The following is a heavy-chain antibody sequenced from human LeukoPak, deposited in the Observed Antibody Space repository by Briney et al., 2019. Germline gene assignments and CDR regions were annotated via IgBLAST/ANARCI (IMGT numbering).Heavy chain of an antibody. D-gene: IGHD5-12*01. J-gene: IGHJ5*02. V-gene: IGHV3-74*01. CDR2: MYGDMRDI. CDR1: GLTLSNSW. CDR3: ARDLGLRGST. Sequence: GGSLRLSCEASGLTLSNSWMHWVRQVPGKGLVWVSRMYGDMRDISYADSVKGRFTISRDNAKNTVYLQMNSLRGEDTAVYYCARDLGLRGSTWGQGTLVTVSS.